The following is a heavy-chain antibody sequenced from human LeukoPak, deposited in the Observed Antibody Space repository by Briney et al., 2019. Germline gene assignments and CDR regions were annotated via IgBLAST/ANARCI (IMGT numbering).Heavy chain of an antibody. J-gene: IGHJ4*02. Sequence: SETLSLTCAVYGGSFSGYYWSWIRQPPGEGLEWIGEINHSGSTNYNPSLKCRVTISVDTSKNQFSLKLSSVTGADTAVYYCASEYRYFDYWGQGTLVTVSS. D-gene: IGHD2-2*02. CDR2: INHSGST. CDR3: ASEYRYFDY. V-gene: IGHV4-34*01. CDR1: GGSFSGYY.